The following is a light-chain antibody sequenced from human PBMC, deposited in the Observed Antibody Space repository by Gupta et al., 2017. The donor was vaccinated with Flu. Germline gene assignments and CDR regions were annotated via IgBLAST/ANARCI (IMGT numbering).Light chain of an antibody. J-gene: IGLJ2*01. Sequence: KGTFYCSGSSSNIGVNDVSWYQQLPGTAPKIIIYDNDQRPSGIPDRFTGSKSGTSATLGITGLQTGDEADYYCGTWDDSLSAVVFGGGTKLAVL. CDR1: SSNIGVND. CDR3: GTWDDSLSAVV. V-gene: IGLV1-51*01. CDR2: DND.